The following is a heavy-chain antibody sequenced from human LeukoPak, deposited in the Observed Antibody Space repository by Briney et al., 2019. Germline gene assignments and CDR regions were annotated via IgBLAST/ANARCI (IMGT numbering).Heavy chain of an antibody. CDR1: GYTFTSYY. Sequence: GASVTVSCTASGYTFTSYYMYWVRQAPGQGLEWMGIINSSGGNTSYAQNFQGRVTMTRDTSARIVYMELRSLRSEDTAVYYCARENTYGYSYGMDVWGQGTTVTVSS. CDR3: ARENTYGYSYGMDV. J-gene: IGHJ6*02. D-gene: IGHD3-22*01. CDR2: INSSGGNT. V-gene: IGHV1-46*01.